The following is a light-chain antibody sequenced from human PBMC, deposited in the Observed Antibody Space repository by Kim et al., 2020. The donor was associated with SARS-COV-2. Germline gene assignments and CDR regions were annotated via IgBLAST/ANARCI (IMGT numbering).Light chain of an antibody. J-gene: IGKJ1*01. CDR3: HQYTNWPWT. CDR2: DAT. Sequence: VSPGERATLSCRAFQSVSSLLAWYQQKPGQAPRLLIYDATTRATGIPARFSGSGSGTEFTLTISSLQSEDFAIYYCHQYTNWPWTFGQGTKVDIK. V-gene: IGKV3-15*01. CDR1: QSVSSL.